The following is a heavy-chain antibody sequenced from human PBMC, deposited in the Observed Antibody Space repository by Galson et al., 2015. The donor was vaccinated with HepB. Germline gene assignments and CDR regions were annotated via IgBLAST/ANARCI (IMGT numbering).Heavy chain of an antibody. J-gene: IGHJ4*02. CDR2: IIPIFGTA. D-gene: IGHD3-9*01. CDR1: GGTFSSYA. Sequence: SVKVSCKASGGTFSSYAISWVRQAPGQGLEWMGGIIPIFGTANYAQKFQGRVTITADKSTSTAYMELSSLRSEDTAVYYCARTYYDILTGYYMYYFDYWGQGTLVTVSS. V-gene: IGHV1-69*06. CDR3: ARTYYDILTGYYMYYFDY.